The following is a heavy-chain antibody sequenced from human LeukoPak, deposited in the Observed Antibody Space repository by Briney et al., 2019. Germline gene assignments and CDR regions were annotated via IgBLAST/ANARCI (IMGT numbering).Heavy chain of an antibody. CDR1: GDSIITNHW. J-gene: IGHJ4*02. V-gene: IGHV4-4*02. D-gene: IGHD6-25*01. Sequence: SETLSLTCAVSGDSIITNHWWSWVRQPPGKGLEWIGEIYHSGSTNYNPSLKSRVTISVDTSKNQFSLKLSSVTAADTAVYYCARGRLSLDYWGQGTLVTVSS. CDR3: ARGRLSLDY. CDR2: IYHSGST.